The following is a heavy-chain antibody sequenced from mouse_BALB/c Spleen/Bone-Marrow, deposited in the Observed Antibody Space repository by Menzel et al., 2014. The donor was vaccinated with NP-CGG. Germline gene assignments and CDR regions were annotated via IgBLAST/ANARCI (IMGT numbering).Heavy chain of an antibody. CDR3: TRHGGGPDYFDY. V-gene: IGHV5-12-2*01. J-gene: IGHJ2*01. CDR2: ITIGGAGT. CDR1: GFTFSSYS. Sequence: EVKLMESGGGIVQPGGSLKLSCAASGFTFSSYSMSWVRQTPDRRLEWVAYITIGGAGTYYADTVKGRFTISRDNAKNPLYLQMSSLKSEDTAMYYCTRHGGGPDYFDYWGHGTTLTVSS.